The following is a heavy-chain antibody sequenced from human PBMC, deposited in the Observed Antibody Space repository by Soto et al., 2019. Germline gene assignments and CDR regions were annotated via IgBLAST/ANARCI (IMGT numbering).Heavy chain of an antibody. CDR2: INPNGGVT. D-gene: IGHD6-25*01. J-gene: IGHJ6*03. CDR3: AREGGAATATLDYYCCYMDV. Sequence: QVQLVQSGAEVRKPGASVTVSCRSSGDSFNDYYIHWVRQAPGQGIEWMGWINPNGGVTKYAQKFQGWVSMTRDTSIRTVYMKLSRLRSDDTAVYSCAREGGAATATLDYYCCYMDVWGTGTTVTVSS. V-gene: IGHV1-2*04. CDR1: GDSFNDYY.